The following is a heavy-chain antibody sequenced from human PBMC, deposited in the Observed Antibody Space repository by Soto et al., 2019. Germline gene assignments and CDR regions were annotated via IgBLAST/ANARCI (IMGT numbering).Heavy chain of an antibody. CDR1: GCTFSSYA. Sequence: ASVKVSCTASGCTFSSYAIRWVRQAPGQGLEWMGGIIPIFGTANYAQKFQGRVTITADESTSTAYMELSSLRSEDTAVYYCAYYDRRDYFLSWGQGTLVTSPQ. CDR3: AYYDRRDYFLS. J-gene: IGHJ5*02. D-gene: IGHD3-22*01. CDR2: IIPIFGTA. V-gene: IGHV1-69*13.